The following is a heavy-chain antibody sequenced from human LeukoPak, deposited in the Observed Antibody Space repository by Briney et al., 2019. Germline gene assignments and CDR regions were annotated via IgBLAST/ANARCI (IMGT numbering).Heavy chain of an antibody. CDR2: ISTSSSYI. CDR3: ATIDYGAFDI. J-gene: IGHJ3*02. V-gene: IGHV3-21*01. D-gene: IGHD4-17*01. CDR1: GFTFNRYN. Sequence: GGSLRLSCAASGFTFNRYNMNWVRRAPGKGLEWVSSISTSSSYIYYADSVKGRFTISRDNAKNSLYLQMNSLRAEDTAVYYCATIDYGAFDIWGQGTMVTVSS.